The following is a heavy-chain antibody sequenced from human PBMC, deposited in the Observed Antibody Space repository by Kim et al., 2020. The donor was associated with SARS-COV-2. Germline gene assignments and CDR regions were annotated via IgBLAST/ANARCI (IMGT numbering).Heavy chain of an antibody. CDR1: GGTFSSFA. Sequence: SVKVSCKASGGTFSSFAINWVLQAPGQGLEWMGGIIPIFGTAKYTQKFQGRVTITADESTSTAYMELSSLRSEDTAMYYCASGYSSSWPDYWGQGTLLTVSS. CDR3: ASGYSSSWPDY. J-gene: IGHJ4*02. D-gene: IGHD6-13*01. CDR2: IIPIFGTA. V-gene: IGHV1-69*13.